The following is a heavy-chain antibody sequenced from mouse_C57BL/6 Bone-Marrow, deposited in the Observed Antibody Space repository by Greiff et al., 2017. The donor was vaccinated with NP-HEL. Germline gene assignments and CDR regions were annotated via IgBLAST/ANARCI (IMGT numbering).Heavy chain of an antibody. D-gene: IGHD2-3*01. J-gene: IGHJ2*01. CDR1: GYTFTSYW. V-gene: IGHV1-69*01. CDR3: ARVGWYYFDY. CDR2: IDPSDSYT. Sequence: QVQLQQPGAELVMPGASVKLSCKASGYTFTSYWMHWVKQRPGQGLEWIGEIDPSDSYTNYNQKFKGKSTLTVEKSSSTAYMQLSSLTSEDSAVYYCARVGWYYFDYWGQGTTLTVSS.